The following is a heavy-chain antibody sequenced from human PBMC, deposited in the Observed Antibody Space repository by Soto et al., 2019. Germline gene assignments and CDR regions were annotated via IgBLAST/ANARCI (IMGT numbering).Heavy chain of an antibody. J-gene: IGHJ4*02. CDR3: ARGPRITYYDILTGSTPIDY. D-gene: IGHD3-9*01. CDR2: MNPNSGNT. CDR1: GYTFTSYD. V-gene: IGHV1-8*01. Sequence: ASVKVSCKASGYTFTSYDINWVRQATGQGLEWMGWMNPNSGNTGYAQKFQGRVTMTRNTSISTAYMELSSLRSEDTAVYYCARGPRITYYDILTGSTPIDYWGQGTLVTVSS.